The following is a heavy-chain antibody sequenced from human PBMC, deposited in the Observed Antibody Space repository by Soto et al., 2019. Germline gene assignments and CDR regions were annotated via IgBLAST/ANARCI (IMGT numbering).Heavy chain of an antibody. V-gene: IGHV3-23*01. Sequence: GGSLRLSCAASGFTFSSYAMSWVRQAPGKGLEWVSAISGSGGSTYYADSVKGRFTISRDNSKNTLYLQMNSLRAEDTAVYYCAKRLSLYTETGLHYYYGKDVWGQGTTVTGSS. D-gene: IGHD4-17*01. CDR1: GFTFSSYA. J-gene: IGHJ6*02. CDR2: ISGSGGST. CDR3: AKRLSLYTETGLHYYYGKDV.